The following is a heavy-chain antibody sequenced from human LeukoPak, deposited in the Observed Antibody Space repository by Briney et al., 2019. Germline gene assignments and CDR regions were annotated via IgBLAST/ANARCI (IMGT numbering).Heavy chain of an antibody. CDR3: ARRIAAGADYYYMDV. Sequence: PSETLSHTRAVYGGSFSGYYWIWIRQPPGKGLEWIGEINHSGSTNYNPSLKSRVTISVDTSKNQFSLKLSSVTAADTAVYYCARRIAAGADYYYMDVWGKGTTVTVSS. V-gene: IGHV4-34*01. CDR1: GGSFSGYY. CDR2: INHSGST. D-gene: IGHD6-13*01. J-gene: IGHJ6*03.